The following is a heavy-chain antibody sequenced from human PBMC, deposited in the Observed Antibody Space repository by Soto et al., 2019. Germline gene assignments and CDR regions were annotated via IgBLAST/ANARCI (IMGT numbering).Heavy chain of an antibody. V-gene: IGHV4-39*01. CDR2: IYYSGST. Sequence: SETLSLTCTVSGLSISSSSYYWGWIRQPPGKGLEWIGSIYYSGSTYYNPSLKSRVTISVDTSKNQFSLKLSSVTAADTAVYYCARHTPAISISDHWGQGTLVTVS. D-gene: IGHD2-15*01. CDR3: ARHTPAISISDH. CDR1: GLSISSSSYY. J-gene: IGHJ4*02.